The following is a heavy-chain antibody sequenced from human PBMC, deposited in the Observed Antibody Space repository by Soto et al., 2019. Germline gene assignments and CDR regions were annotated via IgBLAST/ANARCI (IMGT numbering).Heavy chain of an antibody. Sequence: GGSLRLSCAASGFTFSSYAMNWVRQVAGKGLEWVSTIGGSGVTTYYADSVKGRFTISRDNSKNTLYLQMNSLRAEDTAVYYCAKFTIFGVVNNWFDPWGQGTLVTVSS. CDR2: IGGSGVTT. CDR1: GFTFSSYA. V-gene: IGHV3-23*01. CDR3: AKFTIFGVVNNWFDP. D-gene: IGHD3-3*01. J-gene: IGHJ5*02.